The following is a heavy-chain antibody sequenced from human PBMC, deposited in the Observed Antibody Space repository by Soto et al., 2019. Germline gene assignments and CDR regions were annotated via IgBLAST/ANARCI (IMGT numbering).Heavy chain of an antibody. CDR1: GFTFSSYS. D-gene: IGHD4-17*01. V-gene: IGHV3-21*01. CDR3: ARARHDYGDYVGAFYI. J-gene: IGHJ3*02. CDR2: ISSSSSYI. Sequence: EVQLVESGGGLVKPGGSLRLSCAASGFTFSSYSMNWVRQAPGKGLEWVSSISSSSSYIYYADAVKGRFTISRDNAKNSLYLQMNSLRAEDTAVYYCARARHDYGDYVGAFYIWGQGTMVTVSS.